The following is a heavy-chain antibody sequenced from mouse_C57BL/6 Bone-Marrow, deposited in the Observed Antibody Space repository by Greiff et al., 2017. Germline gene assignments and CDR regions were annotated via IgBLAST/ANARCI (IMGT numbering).Heavy chain of an antibody. D-gene: IGHD2-1*01. V-gene: IGHV5-17*01. CDR1: GFTFSDYG. Sequence: EVKLMESGGGLVKPGGSLKLSCAASGFTFSDYGMHWVRQAPEKGLEWVAYISSGSSTIYYADTVKGRFTISRDNAKNTLFLQMTSLRSEDTAMYYCARPSYGNWGAWFAYWGKGTLVTVSA. CDR3: ARPSYGNWGAWFAY. CDR2: ISSGSSTI. J-gene: IGHJ3*01.